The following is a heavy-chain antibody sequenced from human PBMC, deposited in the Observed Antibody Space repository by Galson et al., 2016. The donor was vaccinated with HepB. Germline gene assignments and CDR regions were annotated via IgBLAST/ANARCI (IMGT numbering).Heavy chain of an antibody. CDR3: AWSIQGGKFDP. J-gene: IGHJ5*02. CDR2: IYYTGTS. V-gene: IGHV4-31*03. CDR1: GASLDSGGSY. Sequence: TLSLTCTVSGASLDSGGSYWTWIRQHPVKGLEWLGHIYYTGTSFYNPSLQSRATLSVDTSTNQFSLRLKSVPAADTAVYFCAWSIQGGKFDPWGQGTPVTVSS. D-gene: IGHD1-26*01.